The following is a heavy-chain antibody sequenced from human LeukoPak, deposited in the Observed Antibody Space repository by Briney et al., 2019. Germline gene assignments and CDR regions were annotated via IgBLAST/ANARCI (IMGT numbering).Heavy chain of an antibody. CDR3: ARDYGYDPLWY. Sequence: EASVKVSCKASDYTFTSYGISWVRQAPGQGLEWMGRIIPILGIANYAQKFQGRVTITADKSTSTAYMELSSLRSEDTAVYYCARDYGYDPLWYWGQGTLVTVSS. J-gene: IGHJ4*02. D-gene: IGHD5-18*01. CDR1: DYTFTSYG. CDR2: IIPILGIA. V-gene: IGHV1-69*04.